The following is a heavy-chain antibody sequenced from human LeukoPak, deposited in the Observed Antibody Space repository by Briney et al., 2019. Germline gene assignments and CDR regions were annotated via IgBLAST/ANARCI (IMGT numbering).Heavy chain of an antibody. D-gene: IGHD6-19*01. J-gene: IGHJ4*02. V-gene: IGHV3-30-3*01. CDR3: ARVRAGSDWFDYYLDY. Sequence: GGSLRLSCAASGFTFNSYAIHWVRQAPGKGLEWVAVISHDGSNKYYADSVKGRLTISRDNSKNTLYVQMNSLRAEDTAVYYCARVRAGSDWFDYYLDYWGQGTLVTVSS. CDR2: ISHDGSNK. CDR1: GFTFNSYA.